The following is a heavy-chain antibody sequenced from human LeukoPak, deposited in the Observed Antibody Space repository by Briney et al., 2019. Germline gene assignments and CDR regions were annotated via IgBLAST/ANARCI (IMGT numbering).Heavy chain of an antibody. Sequence: SETLSLTCAVYGGSFSGCYWSWIRQPPGKGLEWIGEINHTGSTSYNPSLKSRVTISVDTSKNQFSLKLSSVTAADTAVYYCARVGTTLGTPYYWGQGTLVTVSS. CDR2: INHTGST. D-gene: IGHD4-23*01. CDR1: GGSFSGCY. V-gene: IGHV4-34*01. J-gene: IGHJ4*02. CDR3: ARVGTTLGTPYY.